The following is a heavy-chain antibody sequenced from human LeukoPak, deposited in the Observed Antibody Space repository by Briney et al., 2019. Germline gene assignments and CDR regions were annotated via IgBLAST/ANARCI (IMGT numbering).Heavy chain of an antibody. D-gene: IGHD3-22*01. Sequence: GASVKVSCKASGYTFTSYYMHWVRQAPGQGLEWMGIINPSGGSTSYAQKFQGRVTMTRDTSTSTVYMELSSLRSEDTAVYYCARGTPSMKYYDSSGYYPDLYYFDFWGQGTLVTVSS. CDR2: INPSGGST. V-gene: IGHV1-46*01. CDR1: GYTFTSYY. CDR3: ARGTPSMKYYDSSGYYPDLYYFDF. J-gene: IGHJ4*02.